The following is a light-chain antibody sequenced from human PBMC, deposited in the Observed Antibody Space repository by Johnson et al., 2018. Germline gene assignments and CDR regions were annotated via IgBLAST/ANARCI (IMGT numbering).Light chain of an antibody. CDR3: GTWDSSLSAGNV. J-gene: IGLJ1*01. V-gene: IGLV1-51*02. CDR2: ENN. CDR1: SSNIGNNY. Sequence: QSVLTQPPSVSAAPGQKVTISCSGSSSNIGNNYVSWYQQLPGPAPKLLIYENNKRPSGIPDRFSGSKSGTSATLGITGLQTGGEADYYCGTWDSSLSAGNVFGTGTKVTVL.